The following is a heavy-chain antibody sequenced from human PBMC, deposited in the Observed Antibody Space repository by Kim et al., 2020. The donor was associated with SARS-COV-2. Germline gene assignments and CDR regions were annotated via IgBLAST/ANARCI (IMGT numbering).Heavy chain of an antibody. Sequence: SETLSLTCAVYGGSFSGYYWSWIRQPPGKGLEWIGEINHSGSTNYNPSLKSRVTISVDTSKNQFSLKLSSVTAADTAVYYCARKGITMVRGSPAQNYYFDYWGQGTLVTVSS. D-gene: IGHD3-10*01. V-gene: IGHV4-34*01. CDR1: GGSFSGYY. CDR2: INHSGST. J-gene: IGHJ4*02. CDR3: ARKGITMVRGSPAQNYYFDY.